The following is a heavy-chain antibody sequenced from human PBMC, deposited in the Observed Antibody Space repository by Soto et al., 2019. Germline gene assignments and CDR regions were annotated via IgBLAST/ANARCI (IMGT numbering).Heavy chain of an antibody. Sequence: QVQLVQSGAEVKKPGSSVKVSCKASGGTFSSYAISWVRQAPGQGLEWMGGIIPIFGTANYAQKFQGRVTITADESTSKAYMELSSLRSGDTAVYYCGVAAAGNYYCYGMDVWGQGTTVTVSS. CDR1: GGTFSSYA. V-gene: IGHV1-69*01. J-gene: IGHJ6*02. CDR2: IIPIFGTA. CDR3: GVAAAGNYYCYGMDV. D-gene: IGHD6-13*01.